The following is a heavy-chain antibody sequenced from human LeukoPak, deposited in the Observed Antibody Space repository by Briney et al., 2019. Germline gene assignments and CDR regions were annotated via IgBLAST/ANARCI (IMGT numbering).Heavy chain of an antibody. Sequence: ASVKVSCKASGYTFTGYYMHWVRQAPGQGLEWMGWINPNSGNTGYAQKFQGRVTMTRNTSISTAYMELSSLRSEDTAVYYCARVFYYDSSGYGDDAFDIWGQGTMVTVSS. V-gene: IGHV1-8*02. CDR2: INPNSGNT. J-gene: IGHJ3*02. D-gene: IGHD3-22*01. CDR3: ARVFYYDSSGYGDDAFDI. CDR1: GYTFTGYY.